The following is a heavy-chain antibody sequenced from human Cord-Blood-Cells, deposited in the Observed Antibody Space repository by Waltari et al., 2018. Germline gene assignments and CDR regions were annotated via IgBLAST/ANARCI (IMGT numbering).Heavy chain of an antibody. CDR3: ANLGELGIFDY. D-gene: IGHD1-26*01. CDR1: GGSFSGYY. Sequence: QVQLQQWGAGLLKPSETLSLTCAVYGGSFSGYYWSWIHQPPGKGLGGIGEINHSGSTNYNPSLKSRVTISVDTSKNQFSLKLSSVTAADTAVYYCANLGELGIFDYWGQGTLVTVSS. V-gene: IGHV4-34*01. J-gene: IGHJ4*02. CDR2: INHSGST.